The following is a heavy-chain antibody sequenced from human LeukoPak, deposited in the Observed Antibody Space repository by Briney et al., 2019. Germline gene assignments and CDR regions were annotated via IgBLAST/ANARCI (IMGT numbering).Heavy chain of an antibody. J-gene: IGHJ3*02. D-gene: IGHD3-16*01. CDR2: MWYDGRNK. Sequence: GGSLRLSCAASGFTLSSFGMVWVRQAPGQGLEWVILMWYDGRNKYYADSVKGRFTISRDNSKNTVYLKMNSLRGEDTAVYYCARVGDMEAFDIWGQGTRVTVSS. V-gene: IGHV3-33*01. CDR3: ARVGDMEAFDI. CDR1: GFTLSSFG.